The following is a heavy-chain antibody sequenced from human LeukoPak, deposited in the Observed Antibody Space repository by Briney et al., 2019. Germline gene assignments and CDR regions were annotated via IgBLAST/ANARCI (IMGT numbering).Heavy chain of an antibody. CDR3: ARGPVYGDYYYYYGMDV. Sequence: SQTLSLTCAVSGGSISSGDYYWSWLRQPQGKGLEWIGYIYYSGSTYYNPSLKSRVTITVDTSKNQFSLKLSSVTAADTAVYYCARGPVYGDYYYYYGMDVWGKGTTVTVSS. J-gene: IGHJ6*04. V-gene: IGHV4-30-4*01. CDR2: IYYSGST. CDR1: GGSISSGDYY. D-gene: IGHD4-17*01.